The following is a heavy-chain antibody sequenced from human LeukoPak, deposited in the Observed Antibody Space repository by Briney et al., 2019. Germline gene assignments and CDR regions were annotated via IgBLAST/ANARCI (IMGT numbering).Heavy chain of an antibody. Sequence: GGSLRLSCAASGFIFSSYNMNWVRQAPGKGLEWVSSISSSSSYKNHADSVKGRFTISRDNAKNSLYLQMNSLRAEDTAVYYCARDYYDSSGYSLDYYYYMDVWGKGTTVTISS. D-gene: IGHD3-22*01. J-gene: IGHJ6*03. CDR3: ARDYYDSSGYSLDYYYYMDV. CDR1: GFIFSSYN. V-gene: IGHV3-21*01. CDR2: ISSSSSYK.